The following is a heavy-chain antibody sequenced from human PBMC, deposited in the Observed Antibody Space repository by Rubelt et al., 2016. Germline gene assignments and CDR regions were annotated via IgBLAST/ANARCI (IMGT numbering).Heavy chain of an antibody. CDR3: ARGSLEYSSSGAQFAY. D-gene: IGHD6-6*01. CDR1: GFTFSSYA. V-gene: IGHV3-23*01. J-gene: IGHJ4*02. CDR2: ITGSGGGT. Sequence: EVQLLESGGGLVQPGGSLRLSCAASGFTFSSYAMSWVRQAPGKGLEWVSGITGSGGGTYYADSVKGRFTISRDNSKDTLYLQINSLRAEDTAVYFWARGSLEYSSSGAQFAYWGQGTLVTVSS.